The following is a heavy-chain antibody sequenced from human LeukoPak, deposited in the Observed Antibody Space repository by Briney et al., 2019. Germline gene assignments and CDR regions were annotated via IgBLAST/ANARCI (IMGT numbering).Heavy chain of an antibody. J-gene: IGHJ4*02. CDR2: ISSSSSYI. CDR1: GFTFSSYS. Sequence: GGSLRLSCAASGFTFSSYSMNWVRQAPGKGLEWVSSISSSSSYIYYADSVKGRFTISRDNAKNSLYPQMNSLRAEDTAVYYCARFSRRGVVTAIDYWGQGTLVTVSS. D-gene: IGHD2-21*02. CDR3: ARFSRRGVVTAIDY. V-gene: IGHV3-21*01.